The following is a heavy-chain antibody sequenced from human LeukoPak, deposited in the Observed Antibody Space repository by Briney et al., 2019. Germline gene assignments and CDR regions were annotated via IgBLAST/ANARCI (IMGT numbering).Heavy chain of an antibody. J-gene: IGHJ4*02. Sequence: SETLSLTCAVYGGSFSGYYWGWIRQPPGKGLEWIGEINHSGSTNYNPSLKSRVTISVDTSKNQFSLKLSSVTAADTAVYYCARGPPYYDFWSGYRPEYYFDYWGQGTLVTVSS. V-gene: IGHV4-34*01. D-gene: IGHD3-3*01. CDR2: INHSGST. CDR1: GGSFSGYY. CDR3: ARGPPYYDFWSGYRPEYYFDY.